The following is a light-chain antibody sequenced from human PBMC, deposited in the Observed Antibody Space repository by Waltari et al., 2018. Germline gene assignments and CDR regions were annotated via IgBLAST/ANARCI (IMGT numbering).Light chain of an antibody. CDR3: SSYTSSSTRV. V-gene: IGLV2-14*03. J-gene: IGLJ1*01. CDR2: DVS. Sequence: QSTLTQPASVSGSPGQSLTISRTGTSSDVGGHNYVPWYQQHPGKAPKLLIYDVSSRPSGVSNRFSGSKSGNTASLTIYGLQAEDEADYYCSSYTSSSTRVFGTGTRVTVL. CDR1: SSDVGGHNY.